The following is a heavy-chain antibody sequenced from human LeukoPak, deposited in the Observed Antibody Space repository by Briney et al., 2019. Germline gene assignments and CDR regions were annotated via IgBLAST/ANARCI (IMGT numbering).Heavy chain of an antibody. CDR1: GGSISSYY. Sequence: SETLSLTCTVSGGSISSYYWSWIRQPPGKGLEWIGYIYYSGSTNYNPSLKSRVTISVDTSKNQFSLKLSSVTAADTAVYYCARLYRDAFDIWGQGTMVTVSS. V-gene: IGHV4-59*08. J-gene: IGHJ3*02. D-gene: IGHD3-16*02. CDR3: ARLYRDAFDI. CDR2: IYYSGST.